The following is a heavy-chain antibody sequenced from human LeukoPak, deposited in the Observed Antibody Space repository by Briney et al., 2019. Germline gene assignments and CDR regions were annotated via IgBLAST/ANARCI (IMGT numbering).Heavy chain of an antibody. Sequence: GGSLTLSCAASGFTFSSYDIHWVRQAPGKGLEWVAFIRYDGSNKYYADSVRGRFTISRDNSRNTMYLQMNSLRAEDAAVYYCAKAPVTSCRGAFCYPFDSWGQGTVVTVSS. CDR3: AKAPVTSCRGAFCYPFDS. CDR2: IRYDGSNK. V-gene: IGHV3-30*02. D-gene: IGHD2-15*01. J-gene: IGHJ4*02. CDR1: GFTFSSYD.